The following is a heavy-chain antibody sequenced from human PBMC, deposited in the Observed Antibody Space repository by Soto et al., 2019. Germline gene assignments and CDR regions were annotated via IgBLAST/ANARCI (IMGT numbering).Heavy chain of an antibody. CDR3: AKKVDSSSPPDYYFDY. CDR2: ISYDGGNK. Sequence: GSLRLSCAASGFTFSTYAIHWVRQAPGKGLEWVAVISYDGGNKYYADSVMGRFTISRDNSKNTLYLQMNSLRAEDTALYYCAKKVDSSSPPDYYFDYWGQGTLVTVSS. CDR1: GFTFSTYA. J-gene: IGHJ4*02. D-gene: IGHD3-22*01. V-gene: IGHV3-30-3*01.